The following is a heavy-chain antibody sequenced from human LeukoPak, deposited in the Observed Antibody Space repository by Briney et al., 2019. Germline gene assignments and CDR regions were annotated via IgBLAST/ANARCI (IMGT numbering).Heavy chain of an antibody. CDR1: GFTFSSYS. J-gene: IGHJ5*02. CDR2: ISSSSYI. Sequence: GGSLRLSCAASGFTFSSYSTNWVRQAPGKGLEWVSSISSSSYIYYADSVKGRFTISRDNAKNSLYLQMNSLRAEDTAVYYCARIDLVWFGEDANTNWFDPWGQGTLVTVSS. D-gene: IGHD3-10*01. V-gene: IGHV3-21*01. CDR3: ARIDLVWFGEDANTNWFDP.